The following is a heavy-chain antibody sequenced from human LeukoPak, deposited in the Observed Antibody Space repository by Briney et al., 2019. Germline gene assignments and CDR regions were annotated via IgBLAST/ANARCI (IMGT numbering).Heavy chain of an antibody. CDR2: ISGSGGST. CDR3: AKSNREQLVRSYGLNV. J-gene: IGHJ6*02. Sequence: GGSLRLSCAASGFTFSTYAVSWVRQAPGKGLEWVSDISGSGGSTYYADSVKGRFTISRDNSKDTVYLQTNSLRVDDTAVYYCAKSNREQLVRSYGLNVWGQGITVTVSS. D-gene: IGHD6-13*01. V-gene: IGHV3-23*01. CDR1: GFTFSTYA.